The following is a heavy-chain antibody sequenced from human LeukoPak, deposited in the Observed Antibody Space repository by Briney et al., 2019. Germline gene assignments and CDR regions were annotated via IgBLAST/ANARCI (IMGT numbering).Heavy chain of an antibody. J-gene: IGHJ4*02. D-gene: IGHD2-21*02. CDR3: ARGPIVVVTASFFDY. Sequence: SVKVSCKASRGTLSSYAISWVRQAPGQGLEWMGGIIPIFGTANYAQKFQGRVTITADKSTSTAYMELSSLRSEDTAVYYCARGPIVVVTASFFDYWGQGTLVTVSS. CDR1: RGTLSSYA. CDR2: IIPIFGTA. V-gene: IGHV1-69*06.